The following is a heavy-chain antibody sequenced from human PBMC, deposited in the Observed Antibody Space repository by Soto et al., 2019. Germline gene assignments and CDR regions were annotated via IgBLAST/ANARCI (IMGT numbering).Heavy chain of an antibody. V-gene: IGHV1-18*01. Sequence: QVQLVQSGAEVKKPGASVKVSCKASGYTFTSYGISWVRQAPGQGLEWMGWISAYSGNTNYAQKLQGRVTMTTDTSTSTAYMELRSLRSDDTAVYYCARDLIGYCSGGSCGQFNWFDPWGQGTLVTVSS. CDR1: GYTFTSYG. CDR3: ARDLIGYCSGGSCGQFNWFDP. D-gene: IGHD2-15*01. J-gene: IGHJ5*02. CDR2: ISAYSGNT.